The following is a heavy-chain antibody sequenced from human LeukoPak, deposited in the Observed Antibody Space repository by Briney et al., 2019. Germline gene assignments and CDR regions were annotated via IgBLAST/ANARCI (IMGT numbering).Heavy chain of an antibody. V-gene: IGHV1-2*02. CDR2: INPNSGGT. CDR3: ARERGTAGYDILTGQLDY. Sequence: ASVKVSCKASGYTFTGYYMHWVRQAPGQGLEWMGWINPNSGGTNYAQKFQGRVTMTRDTSISTAYMELSRLRSDDTAVYYCARERGTAGYDILTGQLDYWGQGTLVTVSS. D-gene: IGHD3-9*01. CDR1: GYTFTGYY. J-gene: IGHJ4*02.